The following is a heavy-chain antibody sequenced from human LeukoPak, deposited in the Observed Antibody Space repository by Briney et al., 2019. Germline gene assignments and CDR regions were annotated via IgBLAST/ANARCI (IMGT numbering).Heavy chain of an antibody. CDR1: GVSITTYY. CDR3: AGTFDTSSQYYFDN. V-gene: IGHV4-59*13. D-gene: IGHD6-13*01. CDR2: IYHSGST. J-gene: IGHJ4*02. Sequence: SETLSLTCTVSGVSITTYYWSWIRQPPGKGLEWIGYIYHSGSTNYNPSLKSRVTISVDTSKKQFSLNLSSVTAADTAVYYCAGTFDTSSQYYFDNWGQGTLVTVSS.